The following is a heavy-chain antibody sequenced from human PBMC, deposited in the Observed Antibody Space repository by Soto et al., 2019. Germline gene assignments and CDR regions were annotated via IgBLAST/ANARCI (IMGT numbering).Heavy chain of an antibody. V-gene: IGHV4-31*03. J-gene: IGHJ5*02. CDR2: IYYSGST. D-gene: IGHD3-22*01. CDR3: ARRFTMTKTNWFDP. CDR1: GGTIRGGGYY. Sequence: SETLSLTCTVSGGTIRGGGYYWSWIRQHPGKGLEWIGYIYYSGSTYYNPSLKSRVTISVDTSKNQFSLKLTSVTAADTAVYYCARRFTMTKTNWFDPWGQGTLVTVSS.